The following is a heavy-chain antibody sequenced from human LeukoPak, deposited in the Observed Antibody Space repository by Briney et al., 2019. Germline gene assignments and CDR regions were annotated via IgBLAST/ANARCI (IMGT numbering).Heavy chain of an antibody. J-gene: IGHJ4*02. Sequence: GGSLRLSCAASGFTFSSYAMHWVRQAPGKGLEWVAVISYDGSNKYYADSVKGRFTISRDNSKNALYLQMNSLRAEDTAVYFCARDWDYKMATIPGYWGQGTLVTVSS. CDR2: ISYDGSNK. CDR1: GFTFSSYA. CDR3: ARDWDYKMATIPGY. D-gene: IGHD5-24*01. V-gene: IGHV3-30-3*01.